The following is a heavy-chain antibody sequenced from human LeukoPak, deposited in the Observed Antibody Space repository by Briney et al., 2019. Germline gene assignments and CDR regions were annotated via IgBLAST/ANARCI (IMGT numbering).Heavy chain of an antibody. Sequence: PSETLSLTCTVSGGSISSYYWSWIRQPPGKGLEWIGYIYYSGSTNYNPSLKSRVTISVDTSKNQFSLKLSSVTAADTAVYYCARGPIRRNPGGRWFDPWGQGTLVTVSS. CDR1: GGSISSYY. J-gene: IGHJ5*02. CDR3: ARGPIRRNPGGRWFDP. V-gene: IGHV4-59*12. D-gene: IGHD1-14*01. CDR2: IYYSGST.